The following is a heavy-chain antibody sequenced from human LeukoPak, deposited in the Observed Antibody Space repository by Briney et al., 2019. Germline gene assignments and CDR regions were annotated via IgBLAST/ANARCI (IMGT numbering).Heavy chain of an antibody. D-gene: IGHD1-26*01. J-gene: IGHJ5*02. CDR1: GYTFATSW. CDR2: IYPADSDT. Sequence: GESLKISCKASGYTFATSWIGWVRQMPGKGLEWMGIIYPADSDTRYSPSLKGQVTISADKSISTAYLQWNSLKASDTAMYYCARLLSGRYYYNYFDPWGQGTLVTVSS. CDR3: ARLLSGRYYYNYFDP. V-gene: IGHV5-51*01.